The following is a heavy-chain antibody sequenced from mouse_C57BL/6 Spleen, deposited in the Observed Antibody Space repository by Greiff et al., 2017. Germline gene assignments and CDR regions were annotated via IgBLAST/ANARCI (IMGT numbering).Heavy chain of an antibody. CDR3: SRDYCSGCGVWFAY. CDR2: IDPSDSYT. V-gene: IGHV1-69*01. CDR1: GYTFTSYW. J-gene: IGHJ3*01. D-gene: IGHD1-1*01. Sequence: QVQLQQPGAELVMPGASVKLSCKASGYTFTSYWMHWVKQRPGQGLEWIGEIDPSDSYTNYNQKFKGKSTLTVDKSSSTAYMQLSSLTSEDSAVYYCSRDYCSGCGVWFAYWGQGTLVTVSA.